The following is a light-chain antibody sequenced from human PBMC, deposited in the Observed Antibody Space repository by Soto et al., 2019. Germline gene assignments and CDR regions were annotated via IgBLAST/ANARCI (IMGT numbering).Light chain of an antibody. CDR3: LQSYNYPVT. CDR2: AAS. V-gene: IGKV1-6*01. J-gene: IGKJ2*01. CDR1: QGIRND. Sequence: AIQMTQSPSSLSASVGDRVTITCRASQGIRNDLGLYQQKPGKAPKLLIYAASSLQSGVPSRFSGSGSGTDFTLTVSSLQPADFATYYSLQSYNYPVTFGQGTKRVIK.